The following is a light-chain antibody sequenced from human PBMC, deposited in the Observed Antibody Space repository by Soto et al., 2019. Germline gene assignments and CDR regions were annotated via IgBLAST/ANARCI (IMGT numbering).Light chain of an antibody. V-gene: IGKV1-9*01. CDR2: AAS. CDR3: QQYNAYYS. CDR1: QGISSY. J-gene: IGKJ2*03. Sequence: DIQLTQSPSFLSASVGDRVTITCRASQGISSYLAWYQQKPGKAPKLLIYAASSLQSGVPSRFSGTGSGTEFTLTISSLQPEDFATYYCQQYNAYYSFGQGTKVDIK.